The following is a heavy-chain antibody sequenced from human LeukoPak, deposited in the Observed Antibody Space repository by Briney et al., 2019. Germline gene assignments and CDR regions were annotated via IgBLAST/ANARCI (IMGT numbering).Heavy chain of an antibody. CDR3: ARGPDLTAMPYAFDI. CDR1: GYSFTSYW. V-gene: IGHV5-51*01. D-gene: IGHD5-18*01. J-gene: IGHJ3*02. Sequence: GESLKISCKGSGYSFTSYWIGWVRQMPGKGLEWMGIIYPGDSDTRYSPSFQGQVTISADKSISTAYLQWSSLKASDTAMYYCARGPDLTAMPYAFDIWGQGTMVTVSS. CDR2: IYPGDSDT.